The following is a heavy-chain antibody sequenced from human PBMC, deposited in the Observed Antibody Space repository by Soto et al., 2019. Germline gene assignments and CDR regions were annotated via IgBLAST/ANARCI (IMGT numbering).Heavy chain of an antibody. Sequence: QLQLQESGPGLVKPSETLSLTCTVSGGSISSYYWSWIRQPPGKGLEWIGYIYYSGGTNYNPSHTRRVTISVDTSENQVSLKLSSVTAADTAVYCCARRWGSGLDYWGQGTLVTVSS. J-gene: IGHJ4*02. CDR2: IYYSGGT. D-gene: IGHD3-16*01. V-gene: IGHV4-59*01. CDR1: GGSISSYY. CDR3: ARRWGSGLDY.